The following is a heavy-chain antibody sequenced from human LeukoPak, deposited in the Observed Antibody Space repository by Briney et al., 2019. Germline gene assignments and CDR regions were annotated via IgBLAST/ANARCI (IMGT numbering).Heavy chain of an antibody. CDR1: GFTFSNAW. J-gene: IGHJ4*02. CDR2: IKTKIDGGTT. Sequence: PGGSLRLSCGASGFTFSNAWMSWVRQAPGKGLEWVGRIKTKIDGGTTDYAAPVKGRFTISRDDSKNTLYLQMNSLKTEDTAVYYCAAVIDYWGQGTLVTVSS. D-gene: IGHD6-25*01. CDR3: AAVIDY. V-gene: IGHV3-15*01.